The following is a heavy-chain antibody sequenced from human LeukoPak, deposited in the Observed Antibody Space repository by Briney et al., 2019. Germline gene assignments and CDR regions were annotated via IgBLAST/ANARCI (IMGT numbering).Heavy chain of an antibody. Sequence: GGSLRLSCAASGFTFSSNAMHWVRQAPGKGLEYVSAISSNGGSTYYANSVKGRFTISRDNSKNTLYLQMGSLRAEDMAVYYCAREGPRNYYFDYWGQGTLVTVFS. J-gene: IGHJ4*02. CDR2: ISSNGGST. CDR1: GFTFSSNA. CDR3: AREGPRNYYFDY. V-gene: IGHV3-64*01.